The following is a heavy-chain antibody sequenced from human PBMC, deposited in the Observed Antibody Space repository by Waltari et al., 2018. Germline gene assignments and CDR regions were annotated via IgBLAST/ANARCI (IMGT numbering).Heavy chain of an antibody. CDR3: ARDNYGSGDDAFDI. CDR1: GGSISSYY. CDR2: IYYSGST. J-gene: IGHJ3*02. D-gene: IGHD3-10*01. Sequence: QVQLQESGPGLVKPSETLSLTCTVSGGSISSYYWSWIRQPPGKGLEWIGYIYYSGSTNYNPSLKSRVTISVDTSKNRFSLKLSSVTAADTAVYYCARDNYGSGDDAFDIWGQGTMVTVSS. V-gene: IGHV4-59*01.